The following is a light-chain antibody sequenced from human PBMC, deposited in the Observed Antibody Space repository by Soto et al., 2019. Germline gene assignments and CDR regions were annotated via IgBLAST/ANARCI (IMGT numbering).Light chain of an antibody. CDR3: SSYTGSTTLFV. CDR2: DVS. CDR1: TSDVGAYNY. Sequence: QSALTQPASVSGSPGQSITISCAGTTSDVGAYNYVSWYQQHPGKVPKLLIYDVSNRPSGVSNRFSGSKSGSTASLTISGLQAEDDADYYCSSYTGSTTLFVFGTGTKLTVL. J-gene: IGLJ1*01. V-gene: IGLV2-14*01.